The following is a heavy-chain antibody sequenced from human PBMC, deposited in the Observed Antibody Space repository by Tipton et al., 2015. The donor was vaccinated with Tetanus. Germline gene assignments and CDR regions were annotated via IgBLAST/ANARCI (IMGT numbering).Heavy chain of an antibody. CDR2: ISYSGST. Sequence: LRLSCTVSGGSVRSGSYYWNWIRQPPGKGLEWIGYISYSGSTNSNYSLKSRITISQDTSKNQFSLKLTSVTAADTAVYFCARTPDYYYGMDVWGQGTTVTVSS. CDR3: ARTPDYYYGMDV. V-gene: IGHV4-61*01. J-gene: IGHJ6*02. CDR1: GGSVRSGSYY.